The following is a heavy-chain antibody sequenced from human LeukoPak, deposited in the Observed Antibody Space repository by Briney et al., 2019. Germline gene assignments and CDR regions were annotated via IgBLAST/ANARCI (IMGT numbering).Heavy chain of an antibody. CDR2: INQDGSQK. V-gene: IGHV3-7*04. J-gene: IGHJ4*02. CDR1: GFTFSSYW. CDR3: ARGSGFLFDY. D-gene: IGHD2-21*01. Sequence: GGSLRLSCAASGFTFSSYWMSWVRQAPGKGLEWVANINQDGSQKYYVDSVKGRFTISRDNAKNSLFLQMNSLRAEDTAVYYCARGSGFLFDYCGQGTLVTVSS.